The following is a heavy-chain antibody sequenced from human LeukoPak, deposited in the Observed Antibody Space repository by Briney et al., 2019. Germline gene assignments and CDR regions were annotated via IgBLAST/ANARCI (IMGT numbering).Heavy chain of an antibody. J-gene: IGHJ4*02. CDR3: ARDKGGAHLFDY. D-gene: IGHD1-26*01. V-gene: IGHV3-21*01. CDR2: ISSSSSYI. Sequence: PGGSLRLSCAASGFTFSSYSMNWVRQAPGKGLEWVSSISSSSSYIYYADSVKGRFTISRDNAKNSLYLQMNSLRAEDTAVYYCARDKGGAHLFDYWGQGTLVTVSS. CDR1: GFTFSSYS.